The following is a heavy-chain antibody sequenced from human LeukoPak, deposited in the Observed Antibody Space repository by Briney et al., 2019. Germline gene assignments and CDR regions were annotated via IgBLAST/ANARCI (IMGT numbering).Heavy chain of an antibody. J-gene: IGHJ5*02. CDR3: ASHPRTSRIAARRGKWFDP. CDR1: GGSFNGYY. CDR2: INHSGSA. V-gene: IGHV4-34*01. D-gene: IGHD6-6*01. Sequence: SETLSLTCAVYGGSFNGYYWSWLRQPPGKGREWIADINHSGSANYNPSLKGRVTISVDTSKNQFSLKLSSATAADTAVYYCASHPRTSRIAARRGKWFDPWGQGTLVTVSS.